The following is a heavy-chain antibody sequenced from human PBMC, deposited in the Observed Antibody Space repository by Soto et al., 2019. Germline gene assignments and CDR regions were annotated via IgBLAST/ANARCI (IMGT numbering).Heavy chain of an antibody. J-gene: IGHJ6*02. CDR2: IYHSGST. Sequence: PSETLSLTCAFSSGSISSSNWWSWVRQPPGKGLEWIGEIYHSGSTNYNPSLKSRVTISVDKSKNQFSLKLSSVTAADTAVYYCAGSSGWKDYYYYYGMDVWGQGTTVT. CDR3: AGSSGWKDYYYYYGMDV. V-gene: IGHV4-4*02. CDR1: SGSISSSNW. D-gene: IGHD6-19*01.